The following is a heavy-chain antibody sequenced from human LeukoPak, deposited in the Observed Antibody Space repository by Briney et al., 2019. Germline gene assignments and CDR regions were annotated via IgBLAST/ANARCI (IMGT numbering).Heavy chain of an antibody. J-gene: IGHJ3*02. V-gene: IGHV1-18*01. CDR3: ARAGGWARGDYKADAFDI. D-gene: IGHD6-19*01. CDR2: ISVYKGDT. Sequence: ASVKVSCKASGYTFTRYGISWVRQAPGQGLEWMGWISVYKGDTDYAQILQGRVTMTTDTSTSTAYMELRSLRSDDTAVYYCARAGGWARGDYKADAFDIWGQGTMVTVSS. CDR1: GYTFTRYG.